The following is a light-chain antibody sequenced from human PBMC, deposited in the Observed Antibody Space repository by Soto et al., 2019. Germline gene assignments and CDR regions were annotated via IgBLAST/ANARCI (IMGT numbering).Light chain of an antibody. Sequence: QSALTQPASVSGSPGQSITISCTGTSSDIDAYNYVSWYQQHPGKAPKLMIHDVSNRPSGISNRFSGSKSGNTASLTISGLQAEDEADYYCGSYTTSSNYVFGTGTKATV. V-gene: IGLV2-14*01. CDR3: GSYTTSSNYV. CDR1: SSDIDAYNY. J-gene: IGLJ1*01. CDR2: DVS.